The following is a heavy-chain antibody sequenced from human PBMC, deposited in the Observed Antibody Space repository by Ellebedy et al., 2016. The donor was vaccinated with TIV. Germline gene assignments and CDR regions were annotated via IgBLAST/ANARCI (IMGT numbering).Heavy chain of an antibody. J-gene: IGHJ6*02. Sequence: GESLKIPCAAPGFTFGSFGMPWVRPAPGKGLEWVAFVRYDGSIEKYADSVKGRFTISRDNSKNTLYLQMNTLRLDDTAVYYCAKEGNGDVWGQGTTVTVSS. CDR3: AKEGNGDV. D-gene: IGHD2-8*01. V-gene: IGHV3-30*02. CDR2: VRYDGSIE. CDR1: GFTFGSFG.